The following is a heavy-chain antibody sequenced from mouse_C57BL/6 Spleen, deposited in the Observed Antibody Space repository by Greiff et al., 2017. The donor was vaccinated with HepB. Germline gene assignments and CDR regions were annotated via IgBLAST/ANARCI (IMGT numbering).Heavy chain of an antibody. CDR2: IYPYNGVS. V-gene: IGHV1-31*01. Sequence: EVQRVESGPELVKPGASVKISCKASGYSFTGYYMHWVKQSHGNILDWIGYIYPYNGVSSYNQKFKGKATLTVDKSSSTAYMELRSLTSEDSAVYYCARDYYGSSPYSFDYWGQGTTLTVSS. CDR1: GYSFTGYY. J-gene: IGHJ2*01. D-gene: IGHD1-1*01. CDR3: ARDYYGSSPYSFDY.